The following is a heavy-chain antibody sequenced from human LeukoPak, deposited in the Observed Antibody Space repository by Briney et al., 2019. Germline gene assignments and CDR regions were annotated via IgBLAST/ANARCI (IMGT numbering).Heavy chain of an antibody. CDR2: IYYSGST. CDR3: ARQVTMIVVVIDKTDY. D-gene: IGHD3-22*01. Sequence: SETLSLTCTVSGGSISSSSYYWGWIRQPPGTGLEWIGSIYYSGSTYYNPSLKSRVTISVDTSKNQFSPKLSSVTAADTAVYYCARQVTMIVVVIDKTDYWGQGTLVTVSS. J-gene: IGHJ4*02. V-gene: IGHV4-39*01. CDR1: GGSISSSSYY.